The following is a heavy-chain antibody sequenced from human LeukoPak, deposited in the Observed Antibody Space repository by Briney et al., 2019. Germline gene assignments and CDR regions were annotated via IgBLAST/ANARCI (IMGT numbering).Heavy chain of an antibody. CDR3: AKWAIRAGWYDY. D-gene: IGHD6-19*01. CDR1: GFTFSNYW. V-gene: IGHV3-30*18. J-gene: IGHJ4*02. Sequence: PGGSLRLSCEASGFTFSNYWMSWVRQAPGKGLEWVAVISYDGSNKYYADSVKGRFTISRDNSENTLYLQMNSLRAEDTAVYYCAKWAIRAGWYDYWGQGTLVTVSS. CDR2: ISYDGSNK.